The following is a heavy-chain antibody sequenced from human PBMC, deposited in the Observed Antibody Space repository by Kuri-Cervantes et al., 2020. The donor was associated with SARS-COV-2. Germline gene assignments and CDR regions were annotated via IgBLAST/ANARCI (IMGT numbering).Heavy chain of an antibody. CDR2: IYPGDSDT. D-gene: IGHD4/OR15-4a*01. CDR1: GYSFTSYW. Sequence: GGSLRLSCQGSGYSFTSYWIGWVRQMPGKGLEWMGIIYPGDSDTRYSPSFQGQVTISADKSISTAYLQWSSLKASDTAVYYCARRGRKFPDYYFDYWGQGTLVTVSS. V-gene: IGHV5-51*01. J-gene: IGHJ4*02. CDR3: ARRGRKFPDYYFDY.